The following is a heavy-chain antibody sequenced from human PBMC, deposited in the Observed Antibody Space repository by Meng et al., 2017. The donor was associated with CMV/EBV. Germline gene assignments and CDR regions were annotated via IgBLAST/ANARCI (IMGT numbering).Heavy chain of an antibody. Sequence: GESLKISCAASGFTFSSYGMHWVRQAPGKGLEWVAVIWYDGSNKYYADSVKGRFTISRDNSKNTLYLQMNSLRAEDTAVYYCAKDALGYDFWSGYYTGYYYYGMDVWGQGTTVTV. CDR1: GFTFSSYG. J-gene: IGHJ6*02. CDR2: IWYDGSNK. CDR3: AKDALGYDFWSGYYTGYYYYGMDV. D-gene: IGHD3-3*01. V-gene: IGHV3-33*06.